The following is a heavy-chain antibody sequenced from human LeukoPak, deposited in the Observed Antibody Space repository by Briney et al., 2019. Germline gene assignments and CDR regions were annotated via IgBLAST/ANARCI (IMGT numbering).Heavy chain of an antibody. Sequence: TGGSQRLSCAASEFTFSSYSMNWVRQAPGKGLEWVSYISSGSRTIYYADSVKGRFTISRDNAKNSLYLQMNSLRAEDTAVYYCARNIGFGVYYYYMDVWGKGTTVTVSS. J-gene: IGHJ6*03. V-gene: IGHV3-48*01. CDR3: ARNIGFGVYYYYMDV. CDR2: ISSGSRTI. CDR1: EFTFSSYS. D-gene: IGHD3-10*01.